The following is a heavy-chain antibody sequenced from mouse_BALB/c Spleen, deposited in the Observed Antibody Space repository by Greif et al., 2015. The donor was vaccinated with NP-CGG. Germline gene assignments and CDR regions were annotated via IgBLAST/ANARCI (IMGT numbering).Heavy chain of an antibody. V-gene: IGHV5-6*02. CDR3: ARERGYDYDGGGAFFDY. CDR1: WFTFRSYG. Sequence: VKLGESGGKLVKPGGSLKLSCAASWFTFRSYGMSWVRPTPDKRLGGVANLCRGGSYTYYSDSVKGRFTISRDNAKNTLYLQMSSLKSEDTAMYYCARERGYDYDGGGAFFDYWGQGTTLTVSS. D-gene: IGHD2-4*01. CDR2: LCRGGSYT. J-gene: IGHJ2*01.